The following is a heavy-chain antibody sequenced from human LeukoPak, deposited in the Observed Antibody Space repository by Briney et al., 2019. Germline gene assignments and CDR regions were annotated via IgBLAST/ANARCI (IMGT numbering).Heavy chain of an antibody. CDR1: GFTFSSYN. Sequence: PGGSLRLSRTTSGFTFSSYNMNWVRQAPGKGLEWVSYIGGSSRTIYYADSVKGRFTISRDNSKNTLYLQMNSLRAEDTAVYYCAKDPRITIFGVDTPSDYWGQGTLVTVSS. J-gene: IGHJ4*02. V-gene: IGHV3-48*01. CDR3: AKDPRITIFGVDTPSDY. D-gene: IGHD3-3*01. CDR2: IGGSSRTI.